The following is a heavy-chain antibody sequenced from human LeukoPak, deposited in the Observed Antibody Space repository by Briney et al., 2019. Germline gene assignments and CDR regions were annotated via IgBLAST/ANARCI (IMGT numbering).Heavy chain of an antibody. Sequence: SVKVSCKASGGTFSSYAISWVRQAPGQGLEWMGRIIPILGIANYAQKFQGRVTITADKSTSTAYMELSSLRSEDTAVYYCARGAQYYYGFYGMDVWGQGTTVTVSS. J-gene: IGHJ6*02. CDR3: ARGAQYYYGFYGMDV. V-gene: IGHV1-69*04. CDR1: GGTFSSYA. CDR2: IIPILGIA. D-gene: IGHD3-10*01.